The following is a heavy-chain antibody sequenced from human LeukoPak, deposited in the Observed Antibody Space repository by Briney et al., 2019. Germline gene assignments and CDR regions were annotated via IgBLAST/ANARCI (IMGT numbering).Heavy chain of an antibody. CDR3: ARALGNSGYYYYYMDV. CDR1: GGSISSNNW. V-gene: IGHV4-4*02. D-gene: IGHD4-23*01. CDR2: INHSGST. Sequence: SETLSLTCVVSGGSISSNNWWSWVRQSPGKGLEWIGEINHSGSTNYNPSLKSRVTISVDTSKNQFSLKLSSVTAADTAVYYCARALGNSGYYYYYMDVWGKGTTVTVSS. J-gene: IGHJ6*03.